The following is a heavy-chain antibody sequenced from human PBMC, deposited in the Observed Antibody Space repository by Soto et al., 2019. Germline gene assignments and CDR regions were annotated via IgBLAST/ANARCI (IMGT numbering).Heavy chain of an antibody. CDR3: LKGYYSGWYWFDR. V-gene: IGHV4-61*08. CDR1: GGSVSTGVHY. CDR2: IYYSGST. Sequence: QVQLQESGPGLVKPSETLSLTCTVSVSGGSVSTGVHYWSWIRQPPGKGLEWIGYIYYSGSTNYNPSVKSRVTISVDTSKNQFSLKLTAVTAASTVVYYCLKGYYSGWYWFDRWGRGTLVTVSS. J-gene: IGHJ2*01. D-gene: IGHD6-19*01.